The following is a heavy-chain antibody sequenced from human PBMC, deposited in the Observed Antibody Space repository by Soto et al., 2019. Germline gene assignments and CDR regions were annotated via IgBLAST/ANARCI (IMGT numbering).Heavy chain of an antibody. D-gene: IGHD4-17*01. Sequence: PSETLSLTCAVYGGSFSGYYWSWIRQPPGKGLEWIGEINHSGSTNYNPSLKSRVTISVDTSKNQFSLKLSSVTAADTAVYYCARGASTVTADFDYWGQGTLVTGSS. CDR1: GGSFSGYY. V-gene: IGHV4-34*01. J-gene: IGHJ4*02. CDR3: ARGASTVTADFDY. CDR2: INHSGST.